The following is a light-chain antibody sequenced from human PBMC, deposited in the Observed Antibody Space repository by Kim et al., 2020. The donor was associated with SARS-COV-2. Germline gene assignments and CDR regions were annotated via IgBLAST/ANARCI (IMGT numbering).Light chain of an antibody. CDR1: QSVTNSY. J-gene: IGKJ2*01. Sequence: ETVLTQSPGTLSLSPGERATLSCRASQSVTNSYVAWYQQRPGQAPRLLISGASTRATGIPDRFSGSGSGTDFTLTISRLEPEDFAVYYCQQYGSSHETFGQGTKLEIK. V-gene: IGKV3-20*01. CDR3: QQYGSSHET. CDR2: GAS.